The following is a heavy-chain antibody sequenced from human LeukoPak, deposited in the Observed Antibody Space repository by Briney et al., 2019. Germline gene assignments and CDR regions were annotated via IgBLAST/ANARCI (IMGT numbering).Heavy chain of an antibody. J-gene: IGHJ4*02. CDR3: AKHYPIPYYYDSSGYTDY. V-gene: IGHV3-23*01. Sequence: SGGSLRLSCAASGFTFSSDAMSWVRQAPGKGLEWVSAISGSGGSTYYADSVKGRFTISRDNSKNTLYLQMNSLRAEDTAVYYCAKHYPIPYYYDSSGYTDYWGQGTLVTVSS. D-gene: IGHD3-22*01. CDR2: ISGSGGST. CDR1: GFTFSSDA.